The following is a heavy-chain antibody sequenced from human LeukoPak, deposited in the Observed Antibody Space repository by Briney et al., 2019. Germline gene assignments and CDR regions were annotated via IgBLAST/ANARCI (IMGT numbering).Heavy chain of an antibody. CDR3: ARALGQLLSLDFGY. CDR1: GFTFSSYS. D-gene: IGHD2-2*01. J-gene: IGHJ4*02. V-gene: IGHV3-21*01. Sequence: GGSLRLSCAASGFTFSSYSMNWVRQASGKGLEWVSSISSSSSYIYYADSVKGRFTISRDNAKNSLYLQMNSLRAEDTAVYYCARALGQLLSLDFGYWGQGTLVTVSS. CDR2: ISSSSSYI.